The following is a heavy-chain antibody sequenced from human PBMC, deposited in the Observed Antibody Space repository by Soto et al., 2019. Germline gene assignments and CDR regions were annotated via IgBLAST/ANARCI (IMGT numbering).Heavy chain of an antibody. Sequence: EVQLVESGGGVVRPGGSLRLSCAASGFTFDDYGMSWVRQAPGKGLEWVSGINWNGGSTGYADSVKGRFTISRDNAKNSLYLQMNRLSAEDTALYYCARDLGVTSSPDWFDPWGQGTLGTGSS. J-gene: IGHJ5*02. CDR2: INWNGGST. CDR3: ARDLGVTSSPDWFDP. CDR1: GFTFDDYG. V-gene: IGHV3-20*04. D-gene: IGHD2-21*02.